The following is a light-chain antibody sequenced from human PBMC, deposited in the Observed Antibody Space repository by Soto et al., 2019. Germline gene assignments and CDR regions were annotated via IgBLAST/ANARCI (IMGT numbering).Light chain of an antibody. CDR3: QQYNNWPYT. Sequence: ELGMPQSPATLSVSPGERATLACRASQSVSSNLAWYQQKPCQAPRRLIYGASTRATGIPARFRGSGSGTEFTLTISSLQSEDFAVDYCQQYNNWPYTFGQGTKLESK. CDR1: QSVSSN. J-gene: IGKJ2*01. CDR2: GAS. V-gene: IGKV3-15*01.